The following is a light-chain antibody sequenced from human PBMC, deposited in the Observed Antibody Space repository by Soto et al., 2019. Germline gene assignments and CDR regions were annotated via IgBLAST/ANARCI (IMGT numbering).Light chain of an antibody. V-gene: IGKV1-5*03. CDR1: QTISSW. J-gene: IGKJ3*01. Sequence: DIQMTQSPSTLSGSVGDRVTITCRASQTISSWLAWYQQKPGKAPKLLIYKASTLKSGVPSRFSGRGSGTEFTLIISSLEPEDFATYYCLQHHTYPLTFGPGTKVDIK. CDR3: LQHHTYPLT. CDR2: KAS.